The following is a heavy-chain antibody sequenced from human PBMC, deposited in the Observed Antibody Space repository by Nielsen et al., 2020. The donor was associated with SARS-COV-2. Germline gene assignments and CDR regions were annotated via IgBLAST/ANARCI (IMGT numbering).Heavy chain of an antibody. CDR2: IIPIFGTA. CDR3: ARGGGYSYGYPYYYGMGV. Sequence: SVKVSCKASGGTFSSYAISWVRQAPGQGLEWMGGIIPIFGTANYAQKFQGRVTITADESTSTAYMELSSLRSEDTAVYYCARGGGYSYGYPYYYGMGVWGQGTTVTVSS. D-gene: IGHD5-18*01. V-gene: IGHV1-69*13. CDR1: GGTFSSYA. J-gene: IGHJ6*02.